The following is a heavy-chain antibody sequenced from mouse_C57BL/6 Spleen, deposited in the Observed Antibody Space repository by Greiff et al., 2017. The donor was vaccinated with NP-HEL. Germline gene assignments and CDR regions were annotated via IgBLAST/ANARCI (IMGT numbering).Heavy chain of an antibody. CDR1: GYTFTSYW. D-gene: IGHD2-1*01. J-gene: IGHJ3*01. Sequence: QVQLQQPGAELVKPGASVKMSCKASGYTFTSYWITWVKQRPGQGLEWIGYISPGSGSTNYNEKFKSKATLTVDTSSSTAYMQLSSLTSEDSEVYYCARPFYGNSLAYWGQGTLVTVSA. CDR3: ARPFYGNSLAY. CDR2: ISPGSGST. V-gene: IGHV1-55*01.